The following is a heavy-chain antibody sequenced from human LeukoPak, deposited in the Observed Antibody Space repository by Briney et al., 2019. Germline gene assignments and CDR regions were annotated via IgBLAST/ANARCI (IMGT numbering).Heavy chain of an antibody. CDR3: ARVFGLGWFDP. CDR1: GGSISSYY. J-gene: IGHJ5*02. V-gene: IGHV4-59*01. CDR2: IYYSGST. D-gene: IGHD2-21*01. Sequence: SETLSLTCNVSGGSISSYYWSWIRQPPGKGLEWIGYIYYSGSTNYNPSLKSRVTISVDTSKNQFSLKLSSVTAADTAVYYCARVFGLGWFDPWGQGTLVTVSS.